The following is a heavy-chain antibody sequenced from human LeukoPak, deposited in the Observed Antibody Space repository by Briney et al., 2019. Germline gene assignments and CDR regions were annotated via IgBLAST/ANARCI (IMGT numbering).Heavy chain of an antibody. D-gene: IGHD2-15*01. CDR2: ISYDGSNK. J-gene: IGHJ5*02. CDR3: AKGRGFDVYCRAGSCSTFDP. V-gene: IGHV3-30*01. Sequence: PGGSLRLSCAASGFTSSDYALHWVRQAPGKGLEWVAVISYDGSNKYYADSVKGRFTISRDNSKNTLYLQMNSLRAEDTAVYYCAKGRGFDVYCRAGSCSTFDPWGQGTLVTVSS. CDR1: GFTSSDYA.